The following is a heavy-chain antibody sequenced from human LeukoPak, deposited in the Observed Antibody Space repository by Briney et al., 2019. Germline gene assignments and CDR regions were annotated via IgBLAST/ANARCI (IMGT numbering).Heavy chain of an antibody. Sequence: ASVKVSCKASGYTFTSYGISWVRQAPGQGLEWKGWISAYNGNTNYAQKLQGRVTMTTDTSTSTAYMELRSLRSDDTAVYYCARLQLLQAYYYYYNMDVWGKGTTVTVSS. CDR3: ARLQLLQAYYYYYNMDV. CDR1: GYTFTSYG. V-gene: IGHV1-18*01. J-gene: IGHJ6*03. D-gene: IGHD2-2*01. CDR2: ISAYNGNT.